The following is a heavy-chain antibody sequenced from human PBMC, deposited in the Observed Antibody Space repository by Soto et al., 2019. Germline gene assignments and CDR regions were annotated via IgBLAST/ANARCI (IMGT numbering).Heavy chain of an antibody. Sequence: EVQLVQSGAEVKKPGESLKISCKGSGYSFTSYWIGWVRQMPGKGLEWMGIIYPGDSDTRYSPSFQGQVTISADTSISAAWLQWSSLKASATAMYYCARHYCSGGSCCYYWGQGTLVTVSS. CDR2: IYPGDSDT. J-gene: IGHJ4*02. V-gene: IGHV5-51*01. D-gene: IGHD2-15*01. CDR3: ARHYCSGGSCCYY. CDR1: GYSFTSYW.